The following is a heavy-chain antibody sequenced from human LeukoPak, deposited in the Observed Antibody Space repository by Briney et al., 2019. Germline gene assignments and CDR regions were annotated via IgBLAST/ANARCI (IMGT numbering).Heavy chain of an antibody. Sequence: PSETLSLTCTVSGGSINSYYWSWIRQPPGKGLEWIGYIYYSGSTNYNPSLKSRVTISVDTSKNQFSLKLSSVTAADTAVYYCARLNDDFWSGYTIDYWGQGALVTVSS. CDR2: IYYSGST. CDR1: GGSINSYY. CDR3: ARLNDDFWSGYTIDY. V-gene: IGHV4-59*01. D-gene: IGHD3-3*01. J-gene: IGHJ4*02.